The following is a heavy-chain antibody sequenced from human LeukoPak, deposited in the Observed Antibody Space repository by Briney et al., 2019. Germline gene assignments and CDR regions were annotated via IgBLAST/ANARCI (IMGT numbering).Heavy chain of an antibody. CDR2: INPNSGGT. CDR3: ARTEQQLVGGFDY. CDR1: GYTFTGYY. V-gene: IGHV1-2*02. Sequence: ASVKVSCKASGYTFTGYYMHWVRQAPGQGLEWMGWINPNSGGTNYAQKFQGRVTMTRDTSISTAYMELSRLRSDDTAVYSCARTEQQLVGGFDYCGPGTLVTVSS. J-gene: IGHJ4*02. D-gene: IGHD6-13*01.